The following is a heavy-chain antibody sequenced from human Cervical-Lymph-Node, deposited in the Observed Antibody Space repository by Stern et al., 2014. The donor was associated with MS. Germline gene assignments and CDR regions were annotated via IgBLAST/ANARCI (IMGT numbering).Heavy chain of an antibody. CDR1: GFSLSTRGVG. CDR2: IYWDADT. J-gene: IGHJ4*02. V-gene: IGHV2-5*02. D-gene: IGHD6-13*01. Sequence: QVTLKESGPTLVKPTQTLTLTCTFSGFSLSTRGVGVGWIRQPPGKALEWLALIYWDADTRYSPSLKSRLTIPKDTSKSQVVLTLTNVDPADTATYYCVHPTKAASTSFDQWGQGTLVTVSS. CDR3: VHPTKAASTSFDQ.